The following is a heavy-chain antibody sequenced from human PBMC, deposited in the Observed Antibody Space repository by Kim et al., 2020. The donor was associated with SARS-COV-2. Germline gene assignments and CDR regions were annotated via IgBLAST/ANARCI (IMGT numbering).Heavy chain of an antibody. J-gene: IGHJ1*01. V-gene: IGHV4-39*01. D-gene: IGHD3-22*01. Sequence: YNPSLRGRVPISVDTSKNQFSLKLSSVTAADTAVYYWARRGTGSSGYYQHWGQGTLVAVSS. CDR3: ARRGTGSSGYYQH.